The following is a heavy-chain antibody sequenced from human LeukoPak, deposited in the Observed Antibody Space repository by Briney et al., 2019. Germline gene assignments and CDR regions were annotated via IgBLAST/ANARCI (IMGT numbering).Heavy chain of an antibody. Sequence: GASVRVSCKAFGDTFSISSMSWVRQAPGQGVEWVGRIITILDITNYAQEFQGRVTITADRSTTTAYMEVNNLGSDDTAVYYCARDRGTVTTLSYYGMDVWGQGTTVTVSS. V-gene: IGHV1-69*04. CDR3: ARDRGTVTTLSYYGMDV. J-gene: IGHJ6*02. D-gene: IGHD4-17*01. CDR1: GDTFSISS. CDR2: IITILDIT.